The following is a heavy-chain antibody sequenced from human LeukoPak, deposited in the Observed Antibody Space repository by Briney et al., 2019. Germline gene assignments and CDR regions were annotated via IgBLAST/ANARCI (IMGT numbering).Heavy chain of an antibody. Sequence: ASVKVSCKASGGTFSSYAISLVRQAPGQGLEWMGGIIPIFGTANYAQKFQGGVTITADESTSTAYMELSSLRSEDTAVYYCARGAGTSYYFDYWGQGTLVTVSS. CDR2: IIPIFGTA. V-gene: IGHV1-69*13. J-gene: IGHJ4*02. D-gene: IGHD1-1*01. CDR1: GGTFSSYA. CDR3: ARGAGTSYYFDY.